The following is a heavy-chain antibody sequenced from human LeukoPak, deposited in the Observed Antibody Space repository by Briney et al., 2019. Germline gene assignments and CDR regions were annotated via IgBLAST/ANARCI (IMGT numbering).Heavy chain of an antibody. CDR1: GFTFSSYV. Sequence: PGRSLRLSCAASGFTFSSYVMHWVRQTPGEGLEWVAIIWSDGSNKYYADSVRGRFTISRDNSKNTLYLQMSSPRAENTAVYYCARGSGSFSGGFDDWGQGTLVTVSS. CDR2: IWSDGSNK. D-gene: IGHD1-26*01. CDR3: ARGSGSFSGGFDD. V-gene: IGHV3-33*01. J-gene: IGHJ4*02.